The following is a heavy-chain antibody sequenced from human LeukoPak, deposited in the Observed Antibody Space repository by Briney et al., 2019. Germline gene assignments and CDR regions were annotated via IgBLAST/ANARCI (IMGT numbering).Heavy chain of an antibody. CDR1: GGSISSGGYY. V-gene: IGHV4-31*03. Sequence: SETLSLTCTVSGGSISSGGYYWSWIRQHPGKGLEWIGYIYYSGSTYYNPSLKSRVTISVDTSKNQFSLKLSSVTAADTAVYYCARAYGSGSPLFFDYWGQGTLVTVSS. CDR3: ARAYGSGSPLFFDY. J-gene: IGHJ4*02. D-gene: IGHD3-10*01. CDR2: IYYSGST.